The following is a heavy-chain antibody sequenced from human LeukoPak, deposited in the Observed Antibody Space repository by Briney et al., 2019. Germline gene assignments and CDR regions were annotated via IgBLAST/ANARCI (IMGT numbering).Heavy chain of an antibody. J-gene: IGHJ4*02. Sequence: PGRSLRLSCAASGFTFSSYGMSWVRQAPGKGLEWVSVIYSGGSTYYADSVKGRFTISRDNSKNTLYLQMNSLRAEDTAVYYCARSRWIQLWLDYWGQGTLVTVSS. CDR2: IYSGGST. CDR1: GFTFSSYG. CDR3: ARSRWIQLWLDY. V-gene: IGHV3-66*01. D-gene: IGHD5-18*01.